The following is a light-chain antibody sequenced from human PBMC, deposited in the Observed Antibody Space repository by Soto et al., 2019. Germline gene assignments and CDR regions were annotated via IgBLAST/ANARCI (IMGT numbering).Light chain of an antibody. CDR1: QSVSSY. V-gene: IGKV3-11*01. Sequence: EIVLTQSPATLSLSPGERATLSCRASQSVSSYLAWYQQKPGEAPRLLIYDASNRETGVPARFSGSGSGTYFTLTISSLEPEDIAVYYCQQCRNWPFTFGEGTKVEIK. J-gene: IGKJ4*01. CDR2: DAS. CDR3: QQCRNWPFT.